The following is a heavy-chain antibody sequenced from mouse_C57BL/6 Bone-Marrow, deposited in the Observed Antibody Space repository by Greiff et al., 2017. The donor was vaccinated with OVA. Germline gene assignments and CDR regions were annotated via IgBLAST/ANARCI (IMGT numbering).Heavy chain of an antibody. V-gene: IGHV5-17*01. CDR2: ISSGSSTI. D-gene: IGHD2-10*02. J-gene: IGHJ2*01. Sequence: EMMLVESGGGLVKPGGSLKLSCAASGFTFSDYGMHWVRQAPEKGLEWVAYISSGSSTIYYADTVKGRFTISRDNAKNTLFLQMTSLRSEDTAMYYCARQDALVLFDYWGQGTTLTVSS. CDR3: ARQDALVLFDY. CDR1: GFTFSDYG.